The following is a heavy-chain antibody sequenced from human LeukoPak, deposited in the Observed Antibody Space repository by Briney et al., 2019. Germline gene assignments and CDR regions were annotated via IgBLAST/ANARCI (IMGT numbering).Heavy chain of an antibody. CDR2: IWYDGSNK. D-gene: IGHD2-2*01. CDR1: GFTFSSYG. V-gene: IGHV3-33*01. CDR3: ARDELGYCSSTSCYPFDY. Sequence: PGGSLRLSCAASGFTFSSYGMHWVRQAPGKGLEWVAAIWYDGSNKYYADSVKGRFTISRDNSKNTFYLQMNSLRAEDTAVYYCARDELGYCSSTSCYPFDYWGQGTLVTVSS. J-gene: IGHJ4*02.